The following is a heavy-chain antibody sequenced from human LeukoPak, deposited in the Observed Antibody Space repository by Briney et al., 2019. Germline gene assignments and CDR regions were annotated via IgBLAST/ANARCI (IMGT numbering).Heavy chain of an antibody. CDR3: AKDYREDGYNSADH. CDR1: GYTFSSYA. D-gene: IGHD5-24*01. J-gene: IGHJ4*02. CDR2: ISSNGGST. Sequence: GGSLRLSCSASGYTFSSYAMHWVRQAPGMGLEYVSAISSNGGSTYYADSVKGRFTISRDNSKNTLYLQMNSLRTDDTAVYYCAKDYREDGYNSADHWGQGTLVTVSS. V-gene: IGHV3-64D*06.